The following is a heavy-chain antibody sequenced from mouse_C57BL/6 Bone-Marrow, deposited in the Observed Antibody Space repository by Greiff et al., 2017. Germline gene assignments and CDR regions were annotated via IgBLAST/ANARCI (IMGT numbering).Heavy chain of an antibody. CDR2: ISDGGSYT. J-gene: IGHJ4*01. Sequence: EVQGVESGGGLVKPGGSLKLSCAASGFTFSSYAMSWVRQTPEKRLEWVATISDGGSYTYYPDNVQGRFTISRDNAKNNLYLQMSHLKSEDTAMYYCARDTGPYWGQGTSVTVSS. CDR3: ARDTGPY. V-gene: IGHV5-4*01. CDR1: GFTFSSYA. D-gene: IGHD4-1*01.